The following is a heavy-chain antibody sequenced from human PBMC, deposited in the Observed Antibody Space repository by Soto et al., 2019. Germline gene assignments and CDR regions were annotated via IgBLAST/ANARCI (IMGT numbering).Heavy chain of an antibody. CDR3: ARARAALYYYYMDV. V-gene: IGHV4-34*01. Sequence: SETLSLTCAVYGGSFSGYYWSWIRQPPGKGLEWIGEINHSGSTNYNPSLKSRVTISVDTSKNQFSLKLSSVTAADTAVYYCARARAALYYYYMDVWGKGTTVTVSS. J-gene: IGHJ6*03. CDR1: GGSFSGYY. CDR2: INHSGST. D-gene: IGHD6-6*01.